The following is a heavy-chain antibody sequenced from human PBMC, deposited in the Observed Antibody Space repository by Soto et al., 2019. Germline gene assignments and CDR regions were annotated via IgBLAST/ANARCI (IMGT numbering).Heavy chain of an antibody. CDR2: IRGKPNDYAT. V-gene: IGHV3-73*01. CDR3: APQWELLTKNFFDY. J-gene: IGHJ4*02. CDR1: GFTFSGSA. D-gene: IGHD1-26*01. Sequence: GGSLRLSCAASGFTFSGSAMHWLRQASGKGLEWVGRIRGKPNDYATAYAASVRGRFTISRDDSKSTVYLQMNSLKTEDTAVYYCAPQWELLTKNFFDYWGQGTLVTVSS.